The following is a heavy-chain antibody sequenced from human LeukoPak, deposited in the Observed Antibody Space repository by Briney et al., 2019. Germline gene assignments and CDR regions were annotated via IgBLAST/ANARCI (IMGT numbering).Heavy chain of an antibody. CDR1: GGSISSYY. V-gene: IGHV4-59*08. Sequence: SETLSLTCTVSGGSISSYYWSWIRQPPGKGLEWIGYIYYSGSTNYNPSLKSRVTISVDTSKNQFSLKLSSVTAADTAVYYCARSRHSSGWYYYWGQGTQVTVSS. CDR3: ARSRHSSGWYYY. D-gene: IGHD6-19*01. CDR2: IYYSGST. J-gene: IGHJ4*02.